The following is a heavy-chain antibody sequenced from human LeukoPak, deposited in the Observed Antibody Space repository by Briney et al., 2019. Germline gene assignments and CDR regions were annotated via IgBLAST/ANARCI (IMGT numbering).Heavy chain of an antibody. J-gene: IGHJ4*02. CDR2: MSTNSGDT. CDR3: ARGPPNWGYDY. CDR1: GYTFTIYV. D-gene: IGHD7-27*01. Sequence: ASVKVSCKASGYTFTIYVFNWVRQATGQRPEWMGWMSTNSGDTGYEQKFQDRVTMTRNTSISTAYMELSSLRSDDTAVYYCARGPPNWGYDYWGPGTLVTVSS. V-gene: IGHV1-8*01.